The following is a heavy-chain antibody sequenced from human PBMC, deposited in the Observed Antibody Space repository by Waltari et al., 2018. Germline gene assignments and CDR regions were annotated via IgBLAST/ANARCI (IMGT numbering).Heavy chain of an antibody. D-gene: IGHD3-22*01. CDR2: INSDGSDT. V-gene: IGHV3-74*01. CDR1: GFTFTKYW. Sequence: EEQLVESGGGLIQPGESLRVSCAVSGFTFTKYWMTWVRQSPGKGLVWVARINSDGSDTSYADFVKGRFTISRDNAKNTVYLQMKSLRAEDTAVYFCARVARKTYSSPVPGRDYYYGMDVWGLGTTVTVSS. J-gene: IGHJ6*02. CDR3: ARVARKTYSSPVPGRDYYYGMDV.